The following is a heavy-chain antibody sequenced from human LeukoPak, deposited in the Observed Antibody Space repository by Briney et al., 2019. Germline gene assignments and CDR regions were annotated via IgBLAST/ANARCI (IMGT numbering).Heavy chain of an antibody. CDR1: GYTFIGYY. D-gene: IGHD2/OR15-2a*01. Sequence: GASVKVSCKASGYTFIGYYMHWVRQAPGQGLEWTGWINPNSGGTNYVQKFQGRVTMTRDRSISTAYMELSRLRSDDTAVYYCAKDHTIRNFDSWGQGTLVTDSS. CDR3: AKDHTIRNFDS. J-gene: IGHJ4*02. V-gene: IGHV1-2*02. CDR2: INPNSGGT.